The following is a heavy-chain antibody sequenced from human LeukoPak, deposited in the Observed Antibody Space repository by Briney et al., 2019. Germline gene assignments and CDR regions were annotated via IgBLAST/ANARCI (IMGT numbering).Heavy chain of an antibody. Sequence: ASVKVSCKASGYTFTSYGISWVRQAPGQGLEWTGWISAYNGNTNYAQKLQGRVTMTTDTSTSTAYMELRSLRSDDTAVYYCARDLVYYYDSSGPGAFDIWGQGTMVTVSS. D-gene: IGHD3-22*01. J-gene: IGHJ3*02. CDR2: ISAYNGNT. CDR1: GYTFTSYG. CDR3: ARDLVYYYDSSGPGAFDI. V-gene: IGHV1-18*01.